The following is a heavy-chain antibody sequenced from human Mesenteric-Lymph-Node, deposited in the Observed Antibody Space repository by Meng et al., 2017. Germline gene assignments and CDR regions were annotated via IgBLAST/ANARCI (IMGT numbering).Heavy chain of an antibody. CDR3: AKGSLREPLDS. CDR2: ISGSGGST. V-gene: IGHV3-23*01. D-gene: IGHD1-26*01. CDR1: GMSLNFFG. Sequence: GESLKISCAASGMSLNFFGIMWVRQAPGKGLEWVSGISGSGGSTYYADSVKGRFTISRDNSKNTLSLQMNSLRAEDTAVYYCAKGSLREPLDSWGQGTLVTVSS. J-gene: IGHJ4*02.